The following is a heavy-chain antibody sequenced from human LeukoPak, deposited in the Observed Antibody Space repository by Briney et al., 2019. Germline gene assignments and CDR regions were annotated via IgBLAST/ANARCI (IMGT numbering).Heavy chain of an antibody. CDR1: GFTFSTYA. CDR2: ISNNGGST. D-gene: IGHD4-11*01. Sequence: QPGGSLRLSCSASGFTFSTYAMHWVRQAPGKGLEYVSAISNNGGSTYYADSVKGRFTISRDNSKNTLYLQMNSLRDEDTAVYYCARERVTTLVLDAFDMWGQGTMVTVSS. V-gene: IGHV3-64*04. J-gene: IGHJ3*02. CDR3: ARERVTTLVLDAFDM.